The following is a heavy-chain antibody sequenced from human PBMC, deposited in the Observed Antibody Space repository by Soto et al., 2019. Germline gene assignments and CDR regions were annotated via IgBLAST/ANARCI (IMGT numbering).Heavy chain of an antibody. J-gene: IGHJ5*02. Sequence: ASVKVSCKASGGTFSSYAISWVRQAPGQGLEWMGGIIPIFGTANYAQKFQGRVTITRDTSANTAYMELSSLRSEDTAVYYCARDLGDCSGGSCYGVWFDPWGQGTLVTVSS. V-gene: IGHV1-69*05. D-gene: IGHD2-15*01. CDR3: ARDLGDCSGGSCYGVWFDP. CDR2: IIPIFGTA. CDR1: GGTFSSYA.